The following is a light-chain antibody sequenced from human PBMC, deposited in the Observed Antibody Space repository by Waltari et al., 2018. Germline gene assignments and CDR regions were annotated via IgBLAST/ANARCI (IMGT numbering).Light chain of an antibody. CDR3: SSYAGSENVV. V-gene: IGLV2-8*01. CDR1: SNNVGGYNS. Sequence: QSALTQPPSASGSLRQSVTISCTGTSNNVGGYNSVSWYQQHPGKAPRLMIYEVYNRPSGVPDRFSGSKSGNTASLTVSGLQADDEADYYCSSYAGSENVVFGGGTKLTVL. CDR2: EVY. J-gene: IGLJ3*02.